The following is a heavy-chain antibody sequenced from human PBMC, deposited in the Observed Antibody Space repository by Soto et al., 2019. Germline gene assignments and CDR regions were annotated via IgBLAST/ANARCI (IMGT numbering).Heavy chain of an antibody. V-gene: IGHV1-18*01. CDR3: ARGPAEGVLRYFDWLSRPYYFDY. J-gene: IGHJ4*02. CDR1: GYTFTSYG. D-gene: IGHD3-9*01. CDR2: ISAYNGNT. Sequence: QVQLVQSGAEVKKPGASVKVSCKASGYTFTSYGSSWVRQAPGQGLEWMGWISAYNGNTNYAQKLQGRVTMTTDTSTSTAYMELRSLRSDDTAVYYCARGPAEGVLRYFDWLSRPYYFDYWGQGTLVTVSS.